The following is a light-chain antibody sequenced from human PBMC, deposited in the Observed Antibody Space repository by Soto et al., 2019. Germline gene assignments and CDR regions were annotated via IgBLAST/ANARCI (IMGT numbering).Light chain of an antibody. CDR2: WAS. CDR1: QSVLYSSNNKNY. CDR3: QQYYSTPLT. Sequence: DIGMTQSPDSLAVSLGERATINCESSQSVLYSSNNKNYLAWYQQQPGQPPKLLIYWASTRESGVPDRFSGSGSGTDFTLTISSLQAEDVAVYYCQQYYSTPLTFGGGTKVDI. V-gene: IGKV4-1*01. J-gene: IGKJ4*01.